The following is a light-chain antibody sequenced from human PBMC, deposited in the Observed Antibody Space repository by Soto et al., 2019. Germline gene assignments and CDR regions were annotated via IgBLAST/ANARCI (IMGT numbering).Light chain of an antibody. Sequence: EIVLTQSPGTLSLSPGERATLSCRASQSVSSSYLAWYQQKPGQAPRLLIYGASSRATGIPDRFSGSGSGTDFPLTISRLEPDDFAEYYCQQYGSSYTFGQGTKLEIK. CDR3: QQYGSSYT. CDR2: GAS. CDR1: QSVSSSY. J-gene: IGKJ2*01. V-gene: IGKV3-20*01.